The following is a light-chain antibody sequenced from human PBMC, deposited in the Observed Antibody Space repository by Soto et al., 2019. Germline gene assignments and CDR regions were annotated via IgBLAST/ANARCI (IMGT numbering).Light chain of an antibody. J-gene: IGLJ2*01. Sequence: QSALTQPPSASGSPGQSVTISFTGASSDVGSYNFVSWYQQHPGKAPKLLSYDVTQRPSGVPDRVSGSKSGNTASLTVSGLLAEDEADYYCTSYAGSTSPVVFGGGTKLTVL. V-gene: IGLV2-8*01. CDR3: TSYAGSTSPVV. CDR2: DVT. CDR1: SSDVGSYNF.